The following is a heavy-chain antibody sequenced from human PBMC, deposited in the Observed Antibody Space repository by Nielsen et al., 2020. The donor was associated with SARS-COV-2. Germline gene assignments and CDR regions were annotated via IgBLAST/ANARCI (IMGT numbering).Heavy chain of an antibody. CDR1: GYSFTSYW. CDR3: ARRLGSYGPGGWFDP. CDR2: IYPGDSDT. Sequence: GESLKISCQGSGYSFTSYWIGWVRQMPGKGLEWMGIIYPGDSDTRYSPSFQGQVTISADKSISTAYLQWSSLKASDTAMYYCARRLGSYGPGGWFDPWGQGTLVTVSS. V-gene: IGHV5-51*01. J-gene: IGHJ5*02. D-gene: IGHD5-18*01.